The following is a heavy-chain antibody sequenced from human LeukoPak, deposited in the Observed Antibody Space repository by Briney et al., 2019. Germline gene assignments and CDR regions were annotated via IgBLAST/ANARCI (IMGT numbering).Heavy chain of an antibody. J-gene: IGHJ4*02. CDR2: ISGSGGST. CDR1: GFTFSSYA. V-gene: IGHV3-23*01. Sequence: PGGSLRLSCAASGFTFSSYAMSWFRQAPGKGLEWVSAISGSGGSTYYADSVKGRFTISRDNSKNTLYLQMNSLRAEDTAVYYCAKDRRIAVAGTTFDYWGQGTLVTVSS. CDR3: AKDRRIAVAGTTFDY. D-gene: IGHD6-19*01.